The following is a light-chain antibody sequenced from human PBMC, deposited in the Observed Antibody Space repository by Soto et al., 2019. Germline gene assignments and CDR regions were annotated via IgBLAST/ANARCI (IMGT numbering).Light chain of an antibody. CDR1: QTITKY. CDR3: QQSYSTLQT. Sequence: DIQMTQCPSSLSASVGDRVTITCRASQTITKYLNWYQQKPGKVPKLLIFAASSLQSGVPSRFSGSGSGTDFTLTISSLQPEDFATYYCQQSYSTLQTFGGGTKVEIK. CDR2: AAS. J-gene: IGKJ4*01. V-gene: IGKV1-39*01.